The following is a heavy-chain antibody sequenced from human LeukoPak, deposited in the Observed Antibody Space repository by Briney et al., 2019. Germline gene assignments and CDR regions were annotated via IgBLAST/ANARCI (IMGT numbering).Heavy chain of an antibody. CDR1: GFTFGSYS. D-gene: IGHD2-2*03. CDR2: ISSSSSTI. V-gene: IGHV3-48*04. CDR3: ARVGLGIVVVPTFYYMDV. Sequence: AGGSLRLSCAASGFTFGSYSMNWVRQAPGKGLEWVSYISSSSSTIYYADSVKGRFTISRDNAKNSLYLQMNSLRAEDTAVYYCARVGLGIVVVPTFYYMDVWGKGTTVTVSS. J-gene: IGHJ6*03.